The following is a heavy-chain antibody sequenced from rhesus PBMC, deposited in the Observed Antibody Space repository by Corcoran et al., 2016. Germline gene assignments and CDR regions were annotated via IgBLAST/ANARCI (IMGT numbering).Heavy chain of an antibody. CDR3: ARHGLTGGFDY. J-gene: IGHJ4*01. D-gene: IGHD7-45*01. CDR1: GFTFGDYG. Sequence: EVQLVESGGGLVQPGESLRLSCAASGFTFGDYGMHWVRQAPGKGLDWVSSITNTGDTVYYADSVKSRFTVSRDNAKTSLSLQMSSLRAEDTAVYYCARHGLTGGFDYWGQGVLVTVSS. V-gene: IGHV3-183*02. CDR2: ITNTGDTV.